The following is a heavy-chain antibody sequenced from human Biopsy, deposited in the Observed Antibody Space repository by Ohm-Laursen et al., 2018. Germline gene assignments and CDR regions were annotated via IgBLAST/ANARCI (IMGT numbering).Heavy chain of an antibody. CDR3: ARDPRYGYGSYFDY. V-gene: IGHV1-2*02. Sequence: GASVKVSCKASGYTFTGYHVHWVRQAPGQGLEWMGWINAKTSDTNYAQKFQGRVTMTRDTSISTAYMELSRLRSDDTAVYYCARDPRYGYGSYFDYWGQGTLVAVSS. J-gene: IGHJ4*02. CDR1: GYTFTGYH. CDR2: INAKTSDT. D-gene: IGHD3-10*01.